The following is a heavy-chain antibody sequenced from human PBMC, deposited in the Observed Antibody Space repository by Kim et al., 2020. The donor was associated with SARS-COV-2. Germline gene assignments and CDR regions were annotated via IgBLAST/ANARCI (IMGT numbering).Heavy chain of an antibody. V-gene: IGHV1-2*02. CDR3: ARDGGDGYHAHWYFDL. D-gene: IGHD3-16*01. Sequence: ASVKVSCKASGYTFTGYYMHWVRQAPGQGLEWMGWINPNSGGTNYAQKFQGRVTMTRDTSISTAYMELSRLRSDDTAVYYCARDGGDGYHAHWYFDLWGRGTLVTVSS. CDR2: INPNSGGT. J-gene: IGHJ2*01. CDR1: GYTFTGYY.